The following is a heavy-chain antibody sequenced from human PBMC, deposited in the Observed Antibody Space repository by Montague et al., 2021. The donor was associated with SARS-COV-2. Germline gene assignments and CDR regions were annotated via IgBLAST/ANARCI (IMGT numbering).Heavy chain of an antibody. CDR1: GFTFSSYS. J-gene: IGHJ6*02. D-gene: IGHD5-18*01. V-gene: IGHV3-48*02. CDR2: ISSSSSTI. CDR3: ARDRGGYGPYYYGMDV. Sequence: SLRLSCAAFGFTFSSYSMNWVRQAPGKGLEWVSYISSSSSTIYYADSVKGRFTISRDNAKNSLYLQMNSLRDEDTAVYYCARDRGGYGPYYYGMDVWGQGTTVTVSS.